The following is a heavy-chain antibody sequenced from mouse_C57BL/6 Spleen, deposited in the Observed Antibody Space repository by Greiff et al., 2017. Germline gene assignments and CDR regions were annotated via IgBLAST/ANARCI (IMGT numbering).Heavy chain of an antibody. CDR2: IGPGSGST. CDR3: ARWDYYYGSSHYFDY. Sequence: QVQLQQSGAELVKPGASVKISCKASGYTFTDYYINWVKQRPGQGLEWIGKIGPGSGSTYSNEKFKGKATLTADKSSSTAYMQLSSLTSEDSAVYFCARWDYYYGSSHYFDYWGQGTTLTVSS. D-gene: IGHD1-1*01. V-gene: IGHV1-77*01. CDR1: GYTFTDYY. J-gene: IGHJ2*01.